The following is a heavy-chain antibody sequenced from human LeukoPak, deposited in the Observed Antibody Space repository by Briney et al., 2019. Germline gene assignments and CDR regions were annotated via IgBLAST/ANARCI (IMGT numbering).Heavy chain of an antibody. Sequence: ASVKVSCKASGYTFTGYYMHWVRQAPGQGLEWMGWISAYNGNTNYAQKLQGRVTMTTDTSTSTAYMELRSLRSDDTAVYYCARDPHVGYSSGWSDYWGQGTLVTVSS. CDR1: GYTFTGYY. CDR2: ISAYNGNT. V-gene: IGHV1-18*04. D-gene: IGHD6-19*01. CDR3: ARDPHVGYSSGWSDY. J-gene: IGHJ4*02.